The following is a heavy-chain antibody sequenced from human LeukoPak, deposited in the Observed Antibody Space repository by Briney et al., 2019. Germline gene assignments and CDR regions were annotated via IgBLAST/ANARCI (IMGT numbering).Heavy chain of an antibody. V-gene: IGHV3-53*01. CDR1: GFTVSSNY. Sequence: GGSLRLSCAASGFTVSSNYMSWVRQAPGKGLEWVSVIYSGGSTYYADSVKGRFTISRDNSKNTMYLQMNSLGAEDTAVYYCARNAGSSWPGVIDYWGQGTLVTVSS. CDR2: IYSGGST. J-gene: IGHJ4*02. D-gene: IGHD6-13*01. CDR3: ARNAGSSWPGVIDY.